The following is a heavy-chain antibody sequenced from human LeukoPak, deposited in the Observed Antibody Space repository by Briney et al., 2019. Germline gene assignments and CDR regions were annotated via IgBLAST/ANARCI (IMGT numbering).Heavy chain of an antibody. Sequence: SQTLSLTCTVSGGSISSGGYYWSWIRQHPGKGLEWIGYIYYSGSTYYNPSLKSRVTISVDTSKSQFSLKLSSVTAADTAVYYCARDGAAAGKYYFDYWGQGTLVTVSS. CDR1: GGSISSGGYY. CDR2: IYYSGST. D-gene: IGHD6-13*01. V-gene: IGHV4-31*03. J-gene: IGHJ4*02. CDR3: ARDGAAAGKYYFDY.